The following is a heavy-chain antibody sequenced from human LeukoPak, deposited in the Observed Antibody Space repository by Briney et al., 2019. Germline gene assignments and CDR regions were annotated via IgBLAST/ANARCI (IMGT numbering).Heavy chain of an antibody. CDR2: INHSGTT. CDR3: AREEDYYDSSGYPGSGMDV. J-gene: IGHJ6*02. Sequence: SETLSLTCAVYGGSFSGYYWSWIRQPPGKGLEWIAEINHSGTTNYNPSLKSRVTISVDTSKNQFSLKLSSVTAADTAVYYCAREEDYYDSSGYPGSGMDVWGQGTTVTVSS. CDR1: GGSFSGYY. V-gene: IGHV4-34*01. D-gene: IGHD3-22*01.